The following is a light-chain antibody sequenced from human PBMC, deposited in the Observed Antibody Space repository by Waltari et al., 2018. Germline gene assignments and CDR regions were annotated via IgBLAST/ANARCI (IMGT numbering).Light chain of an antibody. CDR3: NSRDSNGNPFV. CDR1: SLRYNY. J-gene: IGLJ1*01. CDR2: GKN. Sequence: SSELTQDPAVSVALGQTVRITCHGDSLRYNYANWYLQKPGQAPLLVMYGKNNRPSGIPDRFSGSYSGDTASLTITGARAEDEADYYCNSRDSNGNPFVFGPATKVTVL. V-gene: IGLV3-19*01.